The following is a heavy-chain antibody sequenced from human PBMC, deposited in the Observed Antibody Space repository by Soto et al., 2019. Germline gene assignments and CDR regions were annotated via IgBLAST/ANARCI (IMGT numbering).Heavy chain of an antibody. J-gene: IGHJ6*02. Sequence: SEPLSLTGSVSGRSLSSHYWSWIRQPPGKGLEWIGYVSYGGRSHYNPSLRSGVTMSLDTSKNQFSLKVYSVTAADTAVYYCARDRDILVDPVDNRRHFYRYGLDVWGQGTTVTVSS. D-gene: IGHD2-15*01. CDR2: VSYGGRS. V-gene: IGHV4-59*11. CDR1: GRSLSSHY. CDR3: ARDRDILVDPVDNRRHFYRYGLDV.